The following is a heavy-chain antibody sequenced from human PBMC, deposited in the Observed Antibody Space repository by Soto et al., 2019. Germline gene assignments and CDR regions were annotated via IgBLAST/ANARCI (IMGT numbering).Heavy chain of an antibody. D-gene: IGHD1-26*01. V-gene: IGHV6-1*01. CDR3: ARGEQYSGRIFDY. J-gene: IGHJ4*02. CDR1: GDSVSSNSAA. CDR2: TYYRSKWYN. Sequence: QVQLQQSGPGLVKPSQTLSVTCGISGDSVSSNSAAWNWLRQSPSRGLEWLGRTYYRSKWYNDYAFSVESRITINPATSKNHFSLQLNFVTPEDTAVYFCARGEQYSGRIFDYWGQGTLVTVSS.